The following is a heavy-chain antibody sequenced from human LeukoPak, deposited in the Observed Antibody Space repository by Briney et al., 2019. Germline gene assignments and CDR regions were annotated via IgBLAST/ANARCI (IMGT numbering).Heavy chain of an antibody. Sequence: SETLSLTCTVSGGSISSYYWSWIRQHPGKGLEWIGYIYYSGSTYYNPSLKSRVTISVDTSKNQFSLKLSSVTAADTAVYYCARGDVVAATFADYWGQGTLVTVSS. V-gene: IGHV4-59*06. J-gene: IGHJ4*02. CDR1: GGSISSYY. CDR3: ARGDVVAATFADY. CDR2: IYYSGST. D-gene: IGHD2-15*01.